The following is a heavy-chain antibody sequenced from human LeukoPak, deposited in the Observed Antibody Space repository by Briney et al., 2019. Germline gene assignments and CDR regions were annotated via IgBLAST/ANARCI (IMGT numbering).Heavy chain of an antibody. CDR2: IWYDGSNK. D-gene: IGHD4-17*01. V-gene: IGHV3-33*01. J-gene: IGHJ6*02. Sequence: PGGSLRLSRAASGFTFSSYGMHWVRQAPGKGLEWVAVIWYDGSNKYYADSVKGRFTISRDNSKNTLYLQMNSLRAEDTAVYYCARDPDYDDCFEPYYYYGMDVWGQGTTVTVSS. CDR3: ARDPDYDDCFEPYYYYGMDV. CDR1: GFTFSSYG.